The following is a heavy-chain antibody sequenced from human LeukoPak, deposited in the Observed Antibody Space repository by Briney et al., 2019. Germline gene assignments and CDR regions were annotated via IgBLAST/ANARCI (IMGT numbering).Heavy chain of an antibody. D-gene: IGHD5-24*01. Sequence: SETLSLTCTVSGGSISNYYGAWIRQPPGQGLEWIGYIYYSGSSNYNPSLKSRMTISVDTSMNQFSLRLSSVTAADTAVYYCARLDRNGYNFLDYWGQGTLVTVSS. CDR1: GGSISNYY. V-gene: IGHV4-59*08. CDR2: IYYSGSS. CDR3: ARLDRNGYNFLDY. J-gene: IGHJ4*02.